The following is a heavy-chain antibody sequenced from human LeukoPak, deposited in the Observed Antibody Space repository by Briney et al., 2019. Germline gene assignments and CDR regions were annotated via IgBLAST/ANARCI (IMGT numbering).Heavy chain of an antibody. V-gene: IGHV3-23*01. CDR3: ATGIYVNNWYRWFLD. CDR1: GFTFRTYA. J-gene: IGHJ4*02. D-gene: IGHD2-8*02. Sequence: GGSLRLSCAASGFTFRTYAMNWVRQAPGSGLEWVSTISGNGGSTYYADPVKGRFTISRDNSRNTLYLQMNSLRAEDTAIYYCATGIYVNNWYRWFLDWGQGTLVPVSS. CDR2: ISGNGGST.